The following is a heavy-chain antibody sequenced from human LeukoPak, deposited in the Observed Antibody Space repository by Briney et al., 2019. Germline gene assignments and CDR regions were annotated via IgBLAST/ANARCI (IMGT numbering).Heavy chain of an antibody. CDR2: IKSDGSEK. Sequence: GGSLRLSCAASGFTFRIYWMTWVRRAPGKGLEWVANIKSDGSEKFYVDSVRGRFTISRDNSKNTLYLQMNSLRAEDTAVYYCAKDYSGTYKHDAFDIWGQGTMVTVSS. D-gene: IGHD1-7*01. CDR3: AKDYSGTYKHDAFDI. V-gene: IGHV3-7*03. CDR1: GFTFRIYW. J-gene: IGHJ3*02.